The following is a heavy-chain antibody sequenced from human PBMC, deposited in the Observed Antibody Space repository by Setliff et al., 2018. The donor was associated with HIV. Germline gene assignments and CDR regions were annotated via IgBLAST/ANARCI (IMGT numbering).Heavy chain of an antibody. CDR1: GDSITSGTYY. CDR2: IYITGST. D-gene: IGHD3-10*01. J-gene: IGHJ6*03. Sequence: SETLSLTCTVSGDSITSGTYYWTWIRQSAGKGLEWIGHIYITGSTDYNPSLKSRVTIPVDTSKNQFSLKLSSVTAADTAVYYCARDGPLEGSYRYYYYYMDVWGKGTTVTVSS. CDR3: ARDGPLEGSYRYYYYYMDV. V-gene: IGHV4-61*10.